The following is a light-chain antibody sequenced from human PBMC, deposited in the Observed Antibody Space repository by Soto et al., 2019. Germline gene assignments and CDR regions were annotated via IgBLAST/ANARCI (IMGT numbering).Light chain of an antibody. CDR3: AAWDDSLNGVV. CDR1: SSNIGSNT. J-gene: IGLJ2*01. CDR2: SNN. Sequence: QSVLTQPPSASGTPGQRVTISCSGSSSNIGSNTVNWYQQLPGTAPKLLIYSNNQRPSGVPDRFSASNSSTSASLAISGLQSEDEADYYCAAWDDSLNGVVFGGGTKVTVL. V-gene: IGLV1-44*01.